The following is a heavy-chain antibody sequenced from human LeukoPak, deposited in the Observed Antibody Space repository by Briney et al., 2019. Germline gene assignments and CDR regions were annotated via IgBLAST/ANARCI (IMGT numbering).Heavy chain of an antibody. CDR3: ARDFFRAAAYFDY. J-gene: IGHJ4*02. Sequence: SETLSLTCTVSGGSISSGDYYWSWIRQPPGKGLEWIGYIYYSGSTYYNPSLKSRVTISVDTSKNQFSLKLSSVTAADTAVYYCARDFFRAAAYFDYWGQGTLVTVSS. D-gene: IGHD3-3*01. CDR2: IYYSGST. CDR1: GGSISSGDYY. V-gene: IGHV4-30-4*08.